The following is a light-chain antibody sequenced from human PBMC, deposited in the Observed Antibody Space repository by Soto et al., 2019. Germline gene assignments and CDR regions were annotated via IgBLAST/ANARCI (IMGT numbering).Light chain of an antibody. Sequence: EIVMTQSPATLSVSPGERATLSCRASQSVSSNLAWYQQKPGQAPRLLIYGASTRATGIPARFSGSGSGTEFTLTISRLEPEDFAFYYCHHYGSSFGGGTKVDI. V-gene: IGKV3-15*01. J-gene: IGKJ4*01. CDR1: QSVSSN. CDR2: GAS. CDR3: HHYGSS.